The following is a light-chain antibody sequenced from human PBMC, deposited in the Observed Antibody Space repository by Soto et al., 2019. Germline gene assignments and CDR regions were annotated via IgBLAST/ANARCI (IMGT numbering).Light chain of an antibody. J-gene: IGKJ1*01. V-gene: IGKV1-5*03. CDR1: QTISSW. CDR3: QHYNSYSEA. CDR2: KAS. Sequence: DIQMTQSPSTPSESVGYRLTISCRASQTISSWLAWYQQKPGKAPKIMIYKASTLKSGVPSRFSGSGSGTAFTLTISSLQTADFATYYCQHYNSYSEAFGQGTKVDI.